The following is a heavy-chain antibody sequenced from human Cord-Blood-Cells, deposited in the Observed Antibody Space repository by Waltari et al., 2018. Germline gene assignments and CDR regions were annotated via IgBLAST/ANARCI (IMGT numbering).Heavy chain of an antibody. CDR2: INHSGST. CDR3: ARGQGSSGWYDY. V-gene: IGHV4-34*01. D-gene: IGHD6-19*01. CDR1: GGSFSGYY. J-gene: IGHJ4*02. Sequence: QVQLQQWGAGLLKPSETLSLTCAVYGGSFSGYYWSWIHQPPGKGLEWIGEINHSGSTNYNPSLKSRVTISVDTSKNQFSLKLSSVTAADTAVYYCARGQGSSGWYDYWGQGTLVTVSS.